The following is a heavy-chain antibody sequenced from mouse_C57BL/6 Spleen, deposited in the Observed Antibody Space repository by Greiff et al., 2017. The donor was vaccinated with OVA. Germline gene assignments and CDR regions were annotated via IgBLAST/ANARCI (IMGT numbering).Heavy chain of an antibody. CDR2: INPYNGDT. CDR3: ARTEPSSWYFDV. CDR1: GYSFTGYF. V-gene: IGHV1-20*01. J-gene: IGHJ1*03. Sequence: VHVKQSGPELVKPGDSVKISCKASGYSFTGYFMNWVMQSHGKSLEWIGSINPYNGDTFYNQKFKGKATLTVDKSSSTAHMELRSLTSANSAVYYCARTEPSSWYFDVWGTGTTVTVSS.